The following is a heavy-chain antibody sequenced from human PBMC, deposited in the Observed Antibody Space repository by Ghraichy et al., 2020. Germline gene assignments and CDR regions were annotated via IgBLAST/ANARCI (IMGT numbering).Heavy chain of an antibody. Sequence: LSLTCAASGFTFSNDWMSWVRQAPGKGLEWVGRIKSKTDGGTTDYAAPVKGRFTISRDDSKNTLYLQMNSLKTEDTAVYYCTTGTKTYYYDSSGYYPDDYWGQGTLVTVSS. V-gene: IGHV3-15*01. CDR1: GFTFSNDW. CDR2: IKSKTDGGTT. D-gene: IGHD3-22*01. J-gene: IGHJ4*02. CDR3: TTGTKTYYYDSSGYYPDDY.